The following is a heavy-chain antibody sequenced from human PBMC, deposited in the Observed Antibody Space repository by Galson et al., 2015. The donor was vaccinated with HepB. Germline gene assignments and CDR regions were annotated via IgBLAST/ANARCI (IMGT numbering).Heavy chain of an antibody. CDR1: GFTFSSYG. D-gene: IGHD3-10*01. V-gene: IGHV3-23*01. J-gene: IGHJ3*02. CDR2: ISGRGGSP. CDR3: AKDKATVEDADGLFGAFDI. Sequence: SLRLSCAAAGFTFSSYGMSWVRQAPGKGLEWVSGISGRGGSPYYADSVKGRFTISRANSKSTLYLRMNSLRAEDTAVYYCAKDKATVEDADGLFGAFDIWGQGTMGTVSS.